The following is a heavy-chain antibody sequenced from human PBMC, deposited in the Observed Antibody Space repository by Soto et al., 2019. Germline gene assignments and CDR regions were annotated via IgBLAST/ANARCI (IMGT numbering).Heavy chain of an antibody. CDR3: ARQIHDSDTGPNFQYYFDS. CDR2: IDPSDSQT. V-gene: IGHV5-10-1*01. D-gene: IGHD5-18*01. J-gene: IGHJ4*02. CDR1: CYSFDGYW. Sequence: VECLTISCQVSCYSFDGYWIRWVLDQPAKGLEWMGRIDPSDSQTYYSPSFRGHVTISATKSITTVFLQWSSLRASDTAMYYCARQIHDSDTGPNFQYYFDSWGQGTPVTVSS.